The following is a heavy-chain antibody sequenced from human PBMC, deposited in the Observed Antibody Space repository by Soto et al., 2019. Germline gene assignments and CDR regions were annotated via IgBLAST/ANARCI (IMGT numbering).Heavy chain of an antibody. CDR3: ARDFMVNNYFDF. Sequence: QVQLVQSGGGVVQPGRSLRLSCAASGFSFSTYGMHWVRQAPGKGPEWVATIGHEGIQQAYADSIQGRFTVSRDNSKNTLYLQLNSLRAEDTALYYCARDFMVNNYFDFWGQGSLVIVSS. CDR2: IGHEGIQQ. J-gene: IGHJ4*02. D-gene: IGHD2-21*01. V-gene: IGHV3-33*01. CDR1: GFSFSTYG.